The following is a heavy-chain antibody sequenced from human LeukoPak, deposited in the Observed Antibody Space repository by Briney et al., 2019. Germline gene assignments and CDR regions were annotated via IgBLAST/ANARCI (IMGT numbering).Heavy chain of an antibody. J-gene: IGHJ4*02. CDR2: INPNSGGT. CDR3: ARERYYYDSSGYYLYYFDY. V-gene: IGHV1-2*02. Sequence: GASVKVSCKASGYTFTGYYMHWVRQAPGQGLEWMGWINPNSGGTTCALKFQGRVTMTRDTSISTAYMELSRLRSDDTAVYYCARERYYYDSSGYYLYYFDYWGQGTLVTVSS. D-gene: IGHD3-22*01. CDR1: GYTFTGYY.